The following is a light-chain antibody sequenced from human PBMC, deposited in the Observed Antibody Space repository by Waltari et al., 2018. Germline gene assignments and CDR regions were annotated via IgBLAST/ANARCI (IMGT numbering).Light chain of an antibody. CDR3: QSADSTSTHVV. V-gene: IGLV3-25*03. Sequence: SYELTQPPSVSVSPGQTSTITRSGAAMPKQFAFWDQQKPGQAPVLVTYKDTERPSVIPDRFSGSTSGTTVTLTIIGVQAEDEADYYCQSADSTSTHVVFGGGTKLTVL. CDR2: KDT. CDR1: AMPKQF. J-gene: IGLJ2*01.